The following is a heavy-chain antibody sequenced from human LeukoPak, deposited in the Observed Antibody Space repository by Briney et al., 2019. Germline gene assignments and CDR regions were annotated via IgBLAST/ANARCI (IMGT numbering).Heavy chain of an antibody. D-gene: IGHD6-19*01. CDR1: GFSFRTYA. Sequence: PGGSLRLSCAASGFSFRTYAMNWVRQAPGKGLEWLSVISHDGSIKYYADSVKGRFTISRDNSKNTLYLQMNSLRAEDTAVYYCASTGYSSGWPVGYWGQGTLVTVSS. V-gene: IGHV3-30*03. CDR3: ASTGYSSGWPVGY. CDR2: ISHDGSIK. J-gene: IGHJ4*02.